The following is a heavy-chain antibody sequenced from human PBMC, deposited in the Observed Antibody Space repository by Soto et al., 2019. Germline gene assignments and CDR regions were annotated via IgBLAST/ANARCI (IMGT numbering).Heavy chain of an antibody. V-gene: IGHV1-18*01. D-gene: IGHD3-3*01. CDR3: ARARMTIFDRYDMDV. J-gene: IGHJ6*02. CDR1: GYTFRNYG. Sequence: QVLLVQSGAEVKKPGASVKVSCKASGYTFRNYGISWVRQAPGQGLEWMGWISPYNGDTKYAQKVQGRVTMTTDTSTSKTYMEVRSLRFDDTAVYYCARARMTIFDRYDMDVWGQGTTVTVSS. CDR2: ISPYNGDT.